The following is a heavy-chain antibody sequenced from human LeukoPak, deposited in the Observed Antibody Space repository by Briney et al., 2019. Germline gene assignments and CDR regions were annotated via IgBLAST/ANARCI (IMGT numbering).Heavy chain of an antibody. CDR1: GYSFSNYW. J-gene: IGHJ4*02. CDR2: IYPGDSDT. D-gene: IGHD3-10*01. CDR3: ARTPYGSGSSYDY. V-gene: IGHV5-51*01. Sequence: KPGESLKISCKASGYSFSNYWIGWVRQMPGKGLEWMGIIYPGDSDTRYSPTFQGQVTISADKSISTAYLQWSSLKASDTAMYYCARTPYGSGSSYDYWGQGTLVTVSS.